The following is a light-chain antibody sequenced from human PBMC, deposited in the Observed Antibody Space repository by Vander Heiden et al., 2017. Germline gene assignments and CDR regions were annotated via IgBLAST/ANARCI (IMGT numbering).Light chain of an antibody. J-gene: IGKJ4*01. CDR1: QSVSSY. CDR3: QQRSNWPPA. Sequence: ELVLTPSPATLSVSPGDRATLPCRASQSVSSYLAWYQQKPGQAPRLLIYDASNRATGIPARFNGSGSGTDFTLTISSLEPEDFAVYYCQQRSNWPPAFGGGTKVEIK. V-gene: IGKV3-11*01. CDR2: DAS.